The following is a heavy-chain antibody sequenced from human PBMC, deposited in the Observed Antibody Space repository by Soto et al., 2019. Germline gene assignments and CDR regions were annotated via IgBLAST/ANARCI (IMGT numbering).Heavy chain of an antibody. CDR3: AILKGSWSYYYNLFSP. Sequence: ASVKVSCKASGYTFTSYAMHWVRQAPGQRLEWMGWINAGNGNTKYSQKFQGRVTITRDTSASTAYMELSSLRSEDTAVYYCAILKGSWSYYYNLFSPCGQGTLVTGSA. CDR2: INAGNGNT. J-gene: IGHJ5*02. V-gene: IGHV1-3*01. CDR1: GYTFTSYA. D-gene: IGHD3-10*01.